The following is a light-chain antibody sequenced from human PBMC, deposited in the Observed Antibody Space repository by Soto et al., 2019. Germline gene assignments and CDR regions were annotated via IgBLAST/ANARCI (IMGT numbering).Light chain of an antibody. J-gene: IGLJ1*01. Sequence: QSVLTQPASVSGSRGQSITIYCTATSSDVGGYNYVSWYQQHPDKAPKIMIYEGSNRPSGDSNRIFGSKSGNTSFLTISGLQAEDWADYYGGSSTSTMTYATVCGTGTKGTVL. CDR1: SSDVGGYNY. V-gene: IGLV2-14*01. CDR3: GSSTSTMTYATV. CDR2: EGS.